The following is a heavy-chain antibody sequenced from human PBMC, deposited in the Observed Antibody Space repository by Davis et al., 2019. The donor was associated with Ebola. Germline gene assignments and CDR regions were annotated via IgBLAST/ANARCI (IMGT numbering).Heavy chain of an antibody. CDR3: ARDSLSIAARYFDY. J-gene: IGHJ4*02. Sequence: GESLKISCAASGFTFSSYAMSWVRQAPGKGLEWVSGVSGSGDSTYYADSVKGRFTISRDNSKNSLYLQMNSLRAEDTAVYYCARDSLSIAARYFDYWGQGTLVTVSS. V-gene: IGHV3-23*01. CDR1: GFTFSSYA. D-gene: IGHD6-6*01. CDR2: VSGSGDST.